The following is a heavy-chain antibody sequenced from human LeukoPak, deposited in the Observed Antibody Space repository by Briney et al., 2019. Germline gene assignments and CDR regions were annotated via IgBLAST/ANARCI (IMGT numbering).Heavy chain of an antibody. J-gene: IGHJ5*02. CDR3: ARGLEYSSSKRFDP. V-gene: IGHV4-61*02. CDR1: GGSISSGSYY. CDR2: IYTSGST. Sequence: SETLSLTCTVSGGSISSGSYYWSWIRQPAGKGLEWIGRIYTSGSTNYNPSLKSRVTISVDTSKNQFSLKLSSVTAADTAVYYCARGLEYSSSKRFDPWGQGTLVTVSS. D-gene: IGHD6-6*01.